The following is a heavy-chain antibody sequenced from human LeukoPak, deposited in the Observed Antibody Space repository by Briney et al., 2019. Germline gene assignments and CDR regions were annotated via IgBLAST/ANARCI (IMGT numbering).Heavy chain of an antibody. J-gene: IGHJ3*02. CDR1: GDSITSGSYY. CDR3: ARAPGAFDI. CDR2: IYYTGGT. Sequence: PSETLSLTCTVSGDSITSGSYYWAWIRQHPGKGLEWIGYIYYTGGTHYNPSLKSRLTISVDTSENHFSLKLSSVTAADTAIYFCARAPGAFDIWGQGTTVIVS. V-gene: IGHV4-31*03.